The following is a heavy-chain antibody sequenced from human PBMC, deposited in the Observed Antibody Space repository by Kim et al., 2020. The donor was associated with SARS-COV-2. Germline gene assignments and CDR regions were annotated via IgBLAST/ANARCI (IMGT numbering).Heavy chain of an antibody. CDR3: ARRQFTSGWYYFDY. V-gene: IGHV3-74*01. D-gene: IGHD6-19*01. J-gene: IGHJ4*02. Sequence: GDSVKGRFTITRDNAKNTLYLQMNSLRAEDTAVYYCARRQFTSGWYYFDYWGQGTLVTVSS.